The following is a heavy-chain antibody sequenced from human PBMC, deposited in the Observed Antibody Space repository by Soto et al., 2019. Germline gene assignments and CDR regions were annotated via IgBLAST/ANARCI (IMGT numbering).Heavy chain of an antibody. D-gene: IGHD6-6*01. CDR1: GYTFANYW. CDR2: IYPSDPRT. V-gene: IGHV5-51*01. J-gene: IGHJ1*01. Sequence: PGESLKISCESSGYTFANYWIGWVRQAPGKGLEWVAIIYPSDPRTIYSPSFQGQVTISADKSISTADLQWTSLKASDTAIYYCSKFKYSTSVRYLQHWGQGTPVTVSS. CDR3: SKFKYSTSVRYLQH.